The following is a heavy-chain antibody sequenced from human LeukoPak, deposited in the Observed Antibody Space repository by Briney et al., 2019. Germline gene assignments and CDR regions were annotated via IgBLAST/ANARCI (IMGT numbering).Heavy chain of an antibody. Sequence: ASVKVSCKASGYTFTSYGISWVRQAPGQGLEWMVWISAYNGNTNYARKLQGRVTMTTDTSTSTAYMELRSLRSDDTAVYYCARGRAAASFSGPNWFDPWGQGTLVTVSS. V-gene: IGHV1-18*01. CDR1: GYTFTSYG. J-gene: IGHJ5*02. CDR3: ARGRAAASFSGPNWFDP. CDR2: ISAYNGNT. D-gene: IGHD6-13*01.